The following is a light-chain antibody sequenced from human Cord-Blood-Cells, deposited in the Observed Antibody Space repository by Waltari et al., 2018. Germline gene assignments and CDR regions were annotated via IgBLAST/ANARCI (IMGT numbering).Light chain of an antibody. V-gene: IGLV2-14*01. J-gene: IGLJ3*02. CDR1: SIDVGGYNY. CDR2: DVS. CDR3: SSYTSSSTV. Sequence: QSALTQPASVSGSPGQSTTISCPGTSIDVGGYNYVSWYQQHPGKAPKLMIYDVSNRPSGVSNRFSGSKSGNTASLTISGLQAEDEADYYCSSYTSSSTVFGGGTKLTVL.